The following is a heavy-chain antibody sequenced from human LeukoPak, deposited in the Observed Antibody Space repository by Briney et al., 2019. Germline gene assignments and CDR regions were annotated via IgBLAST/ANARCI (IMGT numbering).Heavy chain of an antibody. Sequence: SETLSLTCTVSGGSISSYFWSCIRQPPGKGLEWIGYIYYSGSTSYNPSLKSRVTMSVDTSKNQFSLKLSSVTAADTAVYYCARIDRAVAGTIDYWGQGTLVTVSS. D-gene: IGHD6-19*01. CDR1: GGSISSYF. V-gene: IGHV4-59*08. CDR2: IYYSGST. J-gene: IGHJ4*02. CDR3: ARIDRAVAGTIDY.